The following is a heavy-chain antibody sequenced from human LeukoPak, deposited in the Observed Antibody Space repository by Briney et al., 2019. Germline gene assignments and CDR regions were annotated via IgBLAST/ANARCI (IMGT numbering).Heavy chain of an antibody. V-gene: IGHV4-34*01. J-gene: IGHJ3*02. CDR1: GGSFSGYY. CDR2: INHSGST. CDR3: AREVILSAFDI. Sequence: SETLSLTCAVYGGSFSGYYWSWIRQPPGKGLEWIGEINHSGSTNYNPSLRSRVTISVDTSKNQFSLKLSSGTAADTPVYYCAREVILSAFDIWGQGTMVTVSS. D-gene: IGHD3-16*02.